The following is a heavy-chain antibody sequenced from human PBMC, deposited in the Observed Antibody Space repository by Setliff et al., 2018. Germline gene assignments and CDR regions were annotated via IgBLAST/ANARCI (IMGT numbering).Heavy chain of an antibody. CDR2: INHSGST. CDR1: VGSFSGHY. D-gene: IGHD2-2*01. V-gene: IGHV4-34*01. J-gene: IGHJ2*01. Sequence: TLSLTCAVYVGSFSGHYWSWIRQPPGKGLEWIGEINHSGSTNYTPSLKSRVTISVDTSKHQFSLKLSSVTAADTAFYYCARLSALSTRITDWYFDLWGRGTLVTVSS. CDR3: ARLSALSTRITDWYFDL.